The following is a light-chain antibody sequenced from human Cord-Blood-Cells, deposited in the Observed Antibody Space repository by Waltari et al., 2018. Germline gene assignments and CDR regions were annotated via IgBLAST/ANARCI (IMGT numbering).Light chain of an antibody. CDR2: KAS. V-gene: IGKV1-5*03. CDR1: QSISSW. Sequence: DIQMTQSPFTLSESVGDRVTITCRASQSISSWLAWYQQKPGKAPKLLIYKASSLESGVPSRFSGSGSGTEFTLTISSLQPDDFATYYCQQYNSYSYTFGQGTKLEIK. CDR3: QQYNSYSYT. J-gene: IGKJ2*01.